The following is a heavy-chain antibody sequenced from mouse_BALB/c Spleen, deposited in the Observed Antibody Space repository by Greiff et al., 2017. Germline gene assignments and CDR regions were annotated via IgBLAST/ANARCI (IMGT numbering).Heavy chain of an antibody. CDR2: IRNKANGYTT. V-gene: IGHV7-3*02. J-gene: IGHJ3*01. Sequence: EVKLMESGGGLVQPGGSLRLSCATSGFTFTDYYMSWVRQPPGKALEWLGFIRNKANGYTTEYSASVKGRFTISRDNSQSILYLQMNTLRAEDSATYYCAREAPWFADWGQGTLVTVSA. CDR1: GFTFTDYY. CDR3: AREAPWFAD.